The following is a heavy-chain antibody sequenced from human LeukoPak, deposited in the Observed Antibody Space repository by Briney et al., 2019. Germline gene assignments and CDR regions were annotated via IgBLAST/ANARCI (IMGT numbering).Heavy chain of an antibody. Sequence: RPGGSLRLSCAGSGYIFDDYGMRWVRQAPGKGLEWVAGINWNGGSTGYAASVKSRCTISRDNAKTALYLEMNSLRVEDTAFYYCVRLGRDGYTYGAAYWGQGALVTVSS. D-gene: IGHD5-24*01. CDR3: VRLGRDGYTYGAAY. CDR1: GYIFDDYG. J-gene: IGHJ1*01. CDR2: INWNGGST. V-gene: IGHV3-20*04.